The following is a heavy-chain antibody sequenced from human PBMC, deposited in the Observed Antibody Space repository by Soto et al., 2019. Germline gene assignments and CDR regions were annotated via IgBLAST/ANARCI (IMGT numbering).Heavy chain of an antibody. CDR1: GYTFTSYY. CDR3: ARDPTTDIVVVPAAVASDAFDI. Sequence: ASVKVSCKASGYTFTSYYMHWVRQAPGQGLEWMGIINPSGGSTSYAQKLQGRVTMTRDTSTSTVYMELSSLRSEDTAVYYCARDPTTDIVVVPAAVASDAFDIWGQGTMVTVSS. V-gene: IGHV1-46*03. D-gene: IGHD2-2*01. J-gene: IGHJ3*02. CDR2: INPSGGST.